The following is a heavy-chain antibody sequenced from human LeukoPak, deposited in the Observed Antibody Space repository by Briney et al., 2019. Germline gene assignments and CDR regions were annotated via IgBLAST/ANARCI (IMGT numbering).Heavy chain of an antibody. J-gene: IGHJ4*02. D-gene: IGHD1-7*01. V-gene: IGHV3-7*04. CDR2: IKQDGSDT. Sequence: GGSLRLSCAASGFTFSSYWMTWIRQAPGKGLEWVANIKQDGSDTYYVDSMKGRFTISRDNAKNSLYLQMNSLRAEDTAVYYCAGEGAGTFDYWGQGTLVTVSS. CDR1: GFTFSSYW. CDR3: AGEGAGTFDY.